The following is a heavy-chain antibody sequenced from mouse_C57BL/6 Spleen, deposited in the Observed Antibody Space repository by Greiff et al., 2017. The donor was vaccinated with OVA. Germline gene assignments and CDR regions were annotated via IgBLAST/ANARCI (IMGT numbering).Heavy chain of an antibody. J-gene: IGHJ4*01. Sequence: QVHVKQSGAELVKPGASVKISCKASGYAFSSYWMNWVKQRPGKGLEWIGQIYPGDGDTNYNGKFKGKATLTADKSSSTAYMQLSSLTSEDSAVYFCARGMRGDYAMDYWGQGTSVTVSS. CDR2: IYPGDGDT. V-gene: IGHV1-80*01. CDR1: GYAFSSYW. CDR3: ARGMRGDYAMDY.